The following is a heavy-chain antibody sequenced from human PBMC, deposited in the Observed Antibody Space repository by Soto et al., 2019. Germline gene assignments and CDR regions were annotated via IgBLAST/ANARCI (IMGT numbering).Heavy chain of an antibody. CDR2: IIPLFRTP. CDR1: GGTFSSSA. CDR3: ARDNDRLQLGGNYYYILDV. V-gene: IGHV1-69*12. Sequence: QVQLVQSGAEMKEPGSSVKVSCKTSGGTFSSSAISWLRQAPGQGLEWMGGIIPLFRTPDYAQKFQGRVTIAADESTSTAYMERSSLRSEDTAVYYCARDNDRLQLGGNYYYILDVWGQGTTITVS. J-gene: IGHJ6*02. D-gene: IGHD4-4*01.